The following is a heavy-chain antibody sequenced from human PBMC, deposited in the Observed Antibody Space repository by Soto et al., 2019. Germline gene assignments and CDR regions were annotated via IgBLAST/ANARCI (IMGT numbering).Heavy chain of an antibody. CDR1: GFTFSSYG. V-gene: IGHV3-30*18. CDR2: ISYDGSNK. Sequence: GGSLRLSCAASGFTFSSYGMHWVRQAPGKGLEWVAVISYDGSNKYYADSVKGRFTISRDNSKNTLYLQMNSLRAEDTAVYYCAKTAASNYWGQGTLVTVSS. J-gene: IGHJ4*02. D-gene: IGHD6-13*01. CDR3: AKTAASNY.